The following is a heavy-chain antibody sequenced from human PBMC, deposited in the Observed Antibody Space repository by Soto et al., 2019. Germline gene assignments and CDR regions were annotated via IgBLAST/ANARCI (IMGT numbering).Heavy chain of an antibody. V-gene: IGHV3-21*01. CDR2: ISSSSSYI. D-gene: IGHD6-6*01. J-gene: IGHJ6*02. CDR3: ARDSAWGIAARLPIGYYYYGMDV. Sequence: PGGSLRLSCAASGFTFSSYSMNWVRQAPGKGLEWVSSISSSSSYIYYADSVKGRFTISRDNAKNSLYLQMNGLRAEDTAVYYCARDSAWGIAARLPIGYYYYGMDVWGQGTTVTVSS. CDR1: GFTFSSYS.